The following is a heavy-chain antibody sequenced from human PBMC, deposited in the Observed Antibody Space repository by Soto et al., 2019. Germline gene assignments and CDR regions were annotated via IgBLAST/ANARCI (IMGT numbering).Heavy chain of an antibody. J-gene: IGHJ3*02. CDR2: ISSNGDTT. Sequence: EVQLVESGGGLVQPGGSLRLSCAASGFTFSSYAMHWVRQAPGKGLEYVSAISSNGDTTYYANSVKGRFTISKNNSKNTLYLQMGSLRAEDMAVYYCARAEYSGSLYGFDIWGQGTMVTVSS. D-gene: IGHD5-12*01. CDR3: ARAEYSGSLYGFDI. V-gene: IGHV3-64*01. CDR1: GFTFSSYA.